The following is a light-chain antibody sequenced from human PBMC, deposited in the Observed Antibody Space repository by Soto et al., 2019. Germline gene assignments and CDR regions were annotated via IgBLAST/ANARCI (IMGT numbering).Light chain of an antibody. J-gene: IGKJ2*01. Sequence: IVMTQSPVTLSVSPGEGAALSCRASQSVASNLAWYQQRPGQAPRLLIYAASTRVTGIPARFSGSGSGTAFTLTISGLQHEDFAIYYCQQYDTWTLYTFGQGTKLEIK. CDR2: AAS. CDR3: QQYDTWTLYT. CDR1: QSVASN. V-gene: IGKV3-15*01.